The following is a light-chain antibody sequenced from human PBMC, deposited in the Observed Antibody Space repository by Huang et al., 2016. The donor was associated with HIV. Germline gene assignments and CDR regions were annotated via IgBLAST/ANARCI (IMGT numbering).Light chain of an antibody. CDR1: QLVSSSY. Sequence: EIVLTQSPGTLSLSPGERAPLSCRASQLVSSSYLAWYPQKRGLAPRLLFYGAASRATGIPDRFSGSGSGTDFTLTISRLEPEDFAVYYCQQYDSSPWTFGQGTKVEIK. J-gene: IGKJ1*01. V-gene: IGKV3-20*01. CDR3: QQYDSSPWT. CDR2: GAA.